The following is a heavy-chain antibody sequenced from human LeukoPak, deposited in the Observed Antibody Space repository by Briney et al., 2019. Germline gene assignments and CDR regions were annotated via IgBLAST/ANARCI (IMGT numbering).Heavy chain of an antibody. CDR2: INPSGGST. Sequence: ASVKVSCRASGYIFTGYYMHWVRQAPGQGLEWMGIINPSGGSTSYAQKFQGRVTMTRDMSTSTAYMELSRLRSDDTAVYYCAREIKDYPSLGFDYWGQGTLVTVSS. D-gene: IGHD4-11*01. CDR3: AREIKDYPSLGFDY. V-gene: IGHV1-46*01. J-gene: IGHJ4*02. CDR1: GYIFTGYY.